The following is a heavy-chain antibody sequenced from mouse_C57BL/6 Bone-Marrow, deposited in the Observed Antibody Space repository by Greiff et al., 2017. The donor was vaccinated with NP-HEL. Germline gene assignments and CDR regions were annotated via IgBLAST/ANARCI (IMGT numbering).Heavy chain of an antibody. CDR3: ARDLLDSSGFWFAY. CDR1: GYSITSGYD. V-gene: IGHV3-1*01. D-gene: IGHD3-2*02. Sequence: EVKLQESGPGMVKPSQSLSLTCTVTGYSITSGYDWHWIRHFPGNKLEWMGYISYSGSTNYNPSLKSRISITHDTSKNHFFLKLNSVTTEDTATYDCARDLLDSSGFWFAYWGQGTLVTVSA. J-gene: IGHJ3*01. CDR2: ISYSGST.